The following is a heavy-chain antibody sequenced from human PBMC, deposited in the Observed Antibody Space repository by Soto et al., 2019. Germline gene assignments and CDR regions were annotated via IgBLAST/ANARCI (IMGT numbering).Heavy chain of an antibody. V-gene: IGHV1-46*01. CDR1: GYTFTSYH. Sequence: ASVKVSCKASGYTFTSYHIDWVRQAPGQGLEWMGKISPSGDRTWYAQKYRGRVTMTRDTSTSTDYMELSSLRSEDTAVYYCARDGANYGDDDHWGQGTLVTVSS. J-gene: IGHJ4*02. CDR3: ARDGANYGDDDH. D-gene: IGHD4-17*01. CDR2: ISPSGDRT.